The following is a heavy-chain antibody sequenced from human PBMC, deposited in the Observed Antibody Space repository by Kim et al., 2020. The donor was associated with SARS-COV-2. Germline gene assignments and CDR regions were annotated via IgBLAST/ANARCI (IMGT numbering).Heavy chain of an antibody. CDR2: ITKSSSTI. CDR3: VRDRGGGAFDI. CDR1: GFTFSAYD. Sequence: GGSLRLSCATSGFTFSAYDMNWVRRAPGKGLEWLSFITKSSSTIYYADSVKGRFTISRDNAKNSPYLQMNSLRDEDTALYYCVRDRGGGAFDIWGHGTMV. V-gene: IGHV3-48*02. D-gene: IGHD3-16*01. J-gene: IGHJ3*02.